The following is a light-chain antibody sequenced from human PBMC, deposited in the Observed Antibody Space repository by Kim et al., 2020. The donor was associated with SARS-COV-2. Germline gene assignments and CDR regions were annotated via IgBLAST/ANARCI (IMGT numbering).Light chain of an antibody. CDR3: SSYTSSTTWV. V-gene: IGLV2-14*03. CDR1: RSDIGDYNY. CDR2: DVN. Sequence: GQSITISCTGTRSDIGDYNYVSWYQQCPGKAPKLLIYDVNKRPSGVSIRFSGSKSGNTASLTISRLRAEDEADYYCSSYTSSTTWVFGGGTQLTVL. J-gene: IGLJ3*02.